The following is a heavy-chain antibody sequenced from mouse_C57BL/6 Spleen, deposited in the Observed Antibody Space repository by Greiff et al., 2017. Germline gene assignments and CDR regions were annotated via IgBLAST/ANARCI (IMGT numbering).Heavy chain of an antibody. CDR1: GYTFTSYW. J-gene: IGHJ2*01. CDR3: ARGDSKRNDY. CDR2: IRPNSGST. Sequence: QVQLQQPGAELVKPGASVKLSCKASGYTFTSYWMHWVHQRPGQGLEWIGLIRPNSGSTYYTEKFKSKGTLTVDKSSSTTYMQLSSLTSEDSAVXYCARGDSKRNDYWGQGTTLTVSS. V-gene: IGHV1-64*01.